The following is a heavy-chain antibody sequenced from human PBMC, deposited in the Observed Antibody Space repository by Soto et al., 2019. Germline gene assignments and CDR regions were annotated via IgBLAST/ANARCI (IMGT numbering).Heavy chain of an antibody. J-gene: IGHJ4*02. CDR1: GFTFSSYA. CDR2: ISYDGSNK. D-gene: IGHD2-15*01. Sequence: GGSLRLSCAASGFTFSSYAMHWVRQAPGKGLEWVAVISYDGSNKYYADSVKGRFTISRDNSKNTLYLQMNSLRAEDTAVYYCARPSIKVVVAATVFDYWGQGTLVTVSS. CDR3: ARPSIKVVVAATVFDY. V-gene: IGHV3-30-3*01.